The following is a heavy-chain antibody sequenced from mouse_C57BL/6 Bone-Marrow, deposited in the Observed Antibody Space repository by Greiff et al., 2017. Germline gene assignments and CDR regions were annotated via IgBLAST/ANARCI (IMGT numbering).Heavy chain of an antibody. CDR1: GFSFNTYA. Sequence: EVHLVESGGGLVQPKGSLKLSCAASGFSFNTYAMNWVRQAPGKGLEWVARIRSKSNNYATYYADSVKDRFTISRDDSESMLYLQMNNLKTDDTAMYYCVRHRRGYYARDYWGQGTSGTVSS. CDR2: IRSKSNNYAT. CDR3: VRHRRGYYARDY. J-gene: IGHJ4*01. V-gene: IGHV10-1*01.